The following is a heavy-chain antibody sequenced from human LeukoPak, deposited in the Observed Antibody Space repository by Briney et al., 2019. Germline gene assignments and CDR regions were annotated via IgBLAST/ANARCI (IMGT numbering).Heavy chain of an antibody. CDR1: GFTVSSNN. Sequence: GGSLRLSCAASGFTVSSNNMNWVRQAPGKGLEWVSVIYSGGSTYYADSVKGRFTISRDNSKNTLYLQMNSVRAEDTAVYYCAKDLYYDSSGYFSAWGQGTLVTVSS. V-gene: IGHV3-66*01. J-gene: IGHJ5*02. CDR3: AKDLYYDSSGYFSA. D-gene: IGHD3-22*01. CDR2: IYSGGST.